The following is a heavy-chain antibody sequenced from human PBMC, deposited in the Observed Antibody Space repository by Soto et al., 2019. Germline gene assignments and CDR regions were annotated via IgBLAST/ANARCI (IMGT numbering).Heavy chain of an antibody. CDR1: GFTFSSYA. CDR2: ISGSGGST. V-gene: IGHV3-23*01. Sequence: GWSLRLSCAASGFTFSSYAMSWVRQAPGKGLEWVSAISGSGGSTYYADSVKGRFTISRDNSKNTLYLQMNSLRAEDTAVYYCAKAGKGWYPGSWFDPWGQGTLVTVSS. J-gene: IGHJ5*02. CDR3: AKAGKGWYPGSWFDP. D-gene: IGHD2-15*01.